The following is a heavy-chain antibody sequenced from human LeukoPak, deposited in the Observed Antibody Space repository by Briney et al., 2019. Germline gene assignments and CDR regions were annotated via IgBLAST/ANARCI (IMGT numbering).Heavy chain of an antibody. Sequence: SETLSLTCTVSGGSISYYYWSWIRQPPGKGLEWIGYIYYSGSTNYNPSLKSRVTISVDTSKNQFSLKLSSVTAADTAVYYCAAEVGDYVDYWGQGTLVTVSS. CDR2: IYYSGST. J-gene: IGHJ4*02. CDR1: GGSISYYY. D-gene: IGHD1-26*01. CDR3: AAEVGDYVDY. V-gene: IGHV4-59*01.